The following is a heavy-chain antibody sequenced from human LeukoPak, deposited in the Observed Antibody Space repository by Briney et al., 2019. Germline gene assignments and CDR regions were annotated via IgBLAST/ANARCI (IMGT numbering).Heavy chain of an antibody. J-gene: IGHJ4*02. Sequence: ASVKVSCKASGYTFTGYYMHWVRQAPGQGLEWMGWINPNSGGTNYVQKFQGRVTMTRDTSISTAYMELSRLRSDDTAVYYCARKYHYDSSGYYWAFGYWGQGTLVTVSS. CDR1: GYTFTGYY. CDR2: INPNSGGT. V-gene: IGHV1-2*02. CDR3: ARKYHYDSSGYYWAFGY. D-gene: IGHD3-22*01.